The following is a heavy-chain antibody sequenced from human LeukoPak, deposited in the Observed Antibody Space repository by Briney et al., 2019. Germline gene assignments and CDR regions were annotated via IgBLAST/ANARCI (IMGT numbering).Heavy chain of an antibody. CDR3: ARERNVAYPDRGRRGRYMDV. CDR2: IYYSGST. V-gene: IGHV4-39*07. J-gene: IGHJ6*03. D-gene: IGHD1-1*01. Sequence: SETLSLTCTVSGGSISSSSYYWGWIRQPPGKGLEWIGSIYYSGSTYYNPSLKSRVTISVDTSKNQFSLKLSSVTAADTAVYYCARERNVAYPDRGRRGRYMDVWGKGTTVTISS. CDR1: GGSISSSSYY.